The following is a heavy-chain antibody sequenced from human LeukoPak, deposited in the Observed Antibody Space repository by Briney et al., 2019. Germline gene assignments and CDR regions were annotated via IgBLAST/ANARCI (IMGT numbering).Heavy chain of an antibody. J-gene: IGHJ4*02. V-gene: IGHV4-34*01. CDR2: INHSGST. D-gene: IGHD1-26*01. CDR1: GGSFSGYY. Sequence: SETLSLTCAVYGGSFSGYYWSWIRQPPGKGLEWIGEINHSGSTNYNPSLKSRVTISVDTSKNQFSLKLSSVTAADTAVYYCARGYYDFDYWGQGTLVTVSS. CDR3: ARGYYDFDY.